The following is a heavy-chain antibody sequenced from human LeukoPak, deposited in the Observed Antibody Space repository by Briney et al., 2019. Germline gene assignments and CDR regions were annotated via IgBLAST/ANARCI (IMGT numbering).Heavy chain of an antibody. CDR1: GGSFSGYY. Sequence: PETLSLTCAVYGGSFSGYYWSWIRQPPGKGLEWIGEINHSGSTNYNPSLKSRVTISVDTSKNRFSLKLSSVTAADTAVYYCARGPARRWFDPWGQGTLVTVSS. V-gene: IGHV4-34*01. D-gene: IGHD1-14*01. CDR3: ARGPARRWFDP. CDR2: INHSGST. J-gene: IGHJ5*02.